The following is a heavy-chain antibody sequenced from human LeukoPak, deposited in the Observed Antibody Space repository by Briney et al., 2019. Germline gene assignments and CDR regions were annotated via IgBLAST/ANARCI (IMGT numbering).Heavy chain of an antibody. CDR1: GFTFSSYA. CDR2: ISGSGGRT. V-gene: IGHV3-23*01. J-gene: IGHJ6*02. Sequence: PGGSLRLSCAASGFTFSSYAMSWVRQAPGKGLEWVSTISGSGGRTYYADSVKGRFTISRDNSKNTLYPQVNSLRAEDTAVYYCAKGLWDYYGSGIMYYTMDVWGQGTTVTVSS. D-gene: IGHD3-10*01. CDR3: AKGLWDYYGSGIMYYTMDV.